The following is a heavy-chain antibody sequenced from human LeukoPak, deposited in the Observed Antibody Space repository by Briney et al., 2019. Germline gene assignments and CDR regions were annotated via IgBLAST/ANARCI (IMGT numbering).Heavy chain of an antibody. J-gene: IGHJ4*02. CDR3: ARVRGYCSSTICYRYYFDY. CDR2: IYHSGST. CDR1: GYSISSGYY. D-gene: IGHD2-2*01. Sequence: SETLSLTCTVSGYSISSGYYWGWTRQPPGKGLEWIGTIYHSGSTYYNPSLKSRVTISVDTSKSQFSLKLTSVTAADTAVYYCARVRGYCSSTICYRYYFDYWGQGTLVTVSS. V-gene: IGHV4-38-2*02.